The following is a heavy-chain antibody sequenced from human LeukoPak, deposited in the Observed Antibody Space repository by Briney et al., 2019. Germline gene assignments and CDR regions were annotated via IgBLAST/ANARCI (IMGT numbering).Heavy chain of an antibody. Sequence: GGSLRLSCAASGFTFSSYSMNWVRQAPGKGLEWVSSISSSSSYIYYADSVKGRFTISRDNAKNSLYLQMNSLRAEDTAVYYCARDHCSSTSCYFDYWGQGTLVTVSS. CDR2: ISSSSSYI. J-gene: IGHJ4*02. CDR3: ARDHCSSTSCYFDY. CDR1: GFTFSSYS. V-gene: IGHV3-21*01. D-gene: IGHD2-2*01.